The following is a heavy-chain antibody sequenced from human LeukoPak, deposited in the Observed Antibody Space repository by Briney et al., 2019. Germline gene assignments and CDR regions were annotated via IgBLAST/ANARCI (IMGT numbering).Heavy chain of an antibody. CDR2: IGGSGGTT. D-gene: IGHD6-19*01. CDR1: GFTFNSYA. Sequence: GGSLRLSCAASGFTFNSYAMSWVRPAPGKGLEWVSAIGGSGGTTYYADSVKGRFTISRDNSKDTLYLQMNSLRAEDTALYYCAKRSRDSSGWFDHWGQGTLVTVSS. J-gene: IGHJ5*02. CDR3: AKRSRDSSGWFDH. V-gene: IGHV3-23*01.